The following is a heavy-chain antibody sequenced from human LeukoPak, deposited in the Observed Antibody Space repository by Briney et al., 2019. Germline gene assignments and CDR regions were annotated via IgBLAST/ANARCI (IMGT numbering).Heavy chain of an antibody. Sequence: PSETLSLTCTVSGGSISRDYWSWIRQPPGKGLEWIGYIDYAGRTTYNPSLKSRVTISVDTSKNQFSLRLSSVTAADTAVYYCARAMTIFGVAPGLGYWGQGTLVTVSS. CDR2: IDYAGRT. CDR1: GGSISRDY. CDR3: ARAMTIFGVAPGLGY. V-gene: IGHV4-59*01. J-gene: IGHJ4*02. D-gene: IGHD3-3*01.